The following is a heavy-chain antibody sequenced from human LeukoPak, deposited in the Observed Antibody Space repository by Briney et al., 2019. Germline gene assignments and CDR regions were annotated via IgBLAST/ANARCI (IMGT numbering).Heavy chain of an antibody. J-gene: IGHJ4*02. CDR3: AKDPSSFYYDSSGYYGDY. Sequence: PGGSLRLSCAASGFTFSSYGMHWVLQAPGKGLEWVAFIRYDGSNTYYADSVKGRFTISRDNSKNSLYLQMNSLRAEDTAMYYCAKDPSSFYYDSSGYYGDYWGQGTLVTVSS. V-gene: IGHV3-30*02. CDR1: GFTFSSYG. D-gene: IGHD3-22*01. CDR2: IRYDGSNT.